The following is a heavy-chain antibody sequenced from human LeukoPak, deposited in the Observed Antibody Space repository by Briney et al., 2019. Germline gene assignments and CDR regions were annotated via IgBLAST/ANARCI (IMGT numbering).Heavy chain of an antibody. V-gene: IGHV3-53*01. CDR1: GFTVSSNY. D-gene: IGHD6-19*01. CDR3: ATGIAVAGNLGPYYYGMDV. CDR2: IYSGGST. J-gene: IGHJ6*02. Sequence: PGGSLRLSCAASGFTVSSNYMSWVRQAPGKGLEGVSVIYSGGSTYYADSVKGRFTISRDNSKNTLYLQMNSLRAEDTAVYYCATGIAVAGNLGPYYYGMDVWGQGTTVTVSS.